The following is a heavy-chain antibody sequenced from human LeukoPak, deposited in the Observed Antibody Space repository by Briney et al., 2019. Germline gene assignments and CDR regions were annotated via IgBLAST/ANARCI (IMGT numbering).Heavy chain of an antibody. D-gene: IGHD1-26*01. Sequence: SETLSLTCAVSGGSISTYYWSWIRQPPGEGLEWIGYIHYTGNTNYNPSLKSRVTISLDTSKNQFSLKLSSVTAADTAVYYCAREGTGASRWFDPWGQGTLVTVSS. CDR1: GGSISTYY. CDR3: AREGTGASRWFDP. CDR2: IHYTGNT. V-gene: IGHV4-59*01. J-gene: IGHJ5*02.